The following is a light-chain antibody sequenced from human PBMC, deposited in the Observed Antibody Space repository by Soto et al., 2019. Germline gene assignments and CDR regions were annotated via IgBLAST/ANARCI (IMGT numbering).Light chain of an antibody. CDR1: QSVGSN. CDR2: GAS. Sequence: ETVMTQSPATLSVFLGESTTLSCRASQSVGSNLAWYQEKSGQPPRLVIYGASTRATGIPSRFSGTGSGTEFTLTISSLQPEDFGIYYCQQYNNWPPWTFGQGTKVEMK. J-gene: IGKJ1*01. V-gene: IGKV3-15*01. CDR3: QQYNNWPPWT.